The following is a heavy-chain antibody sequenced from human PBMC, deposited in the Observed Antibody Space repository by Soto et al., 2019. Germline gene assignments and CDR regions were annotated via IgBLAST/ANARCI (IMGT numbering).Heavy chain of an antibody. V-gene: IGHV3-30*18. J-gene: IGHJ4*02. D-gene: IGHD6-13*01. Sequence: GGSLRLSCAASGFTFSSYGMHWVRQAPGKGLEWVAVISYDGSNKYYADSVKGRFTISRDNSKNTLYLQMNSLRAEDTAVYYCAKNFHSRGYRASGSWEPGVYWGQGTLVTVSS. CDR1: GFTFSSYG. CDR3: AKNFHSRGYRASGSWEPGVY. CDR2: ISYDGSNK.